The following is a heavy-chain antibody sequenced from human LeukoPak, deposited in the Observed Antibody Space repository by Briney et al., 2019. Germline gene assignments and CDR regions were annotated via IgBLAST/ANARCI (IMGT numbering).Heavy chain of an antibody. CDR2: ITSSGSIT. CDR1: GFTFSDHY. Sequence: PGGSLRLSCTASGFTFSDHYMSWFRLSPGKGLEWLSYITSSGSITDYADSVKGRLTISRDNAKNTMFLQMNSLRPEDTAVYYCARDPDYGDPEWGQGTLVTVSS. D-gene: IGHD4-17*01. J-gene: IGHJ4*02. V-gene: IGHV3-11*01. CDR3: ARDPDYGDPE.